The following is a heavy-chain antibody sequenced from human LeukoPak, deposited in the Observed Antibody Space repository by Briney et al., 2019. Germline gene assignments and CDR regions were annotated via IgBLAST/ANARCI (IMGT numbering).Heavy chain of an antibody. CDR3: ARGPWQLLEKNYFDY. CDR2: ISWNSGSI. V-gene: IGHV3-9*03. CDR1: GFTFDDYA. J-gene: IGHJ4*02. Sequence: PGGSLRLSCAASGFTFDDYAMHWVRQAPGKGLEWVSGISWNSGSIDYADSVKGRFTISRDKAKNSLYLQMNSLRDEDMALYYCARGPWQLLEKNYFDYWGQGTLVTLSS. D-gene: IGHD6-19*01.